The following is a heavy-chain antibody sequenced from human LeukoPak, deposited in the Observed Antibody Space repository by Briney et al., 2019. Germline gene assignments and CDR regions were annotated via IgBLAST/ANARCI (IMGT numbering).Heavy chain of an antibody. J-gene: IGHJ4*02. CDR2: IRYDGSNK. CDR1: GFTFSSCG. CDR3: AKDPKLTGFDY. Sequence: QAGGSLRLSCAASGFTFSSCGMHWVRQAPGKGLEWVAFIRYDGSNKNYADPVKGRSTISRDNSKNTLYLQMNSLRAEDTAVYYCAKDPKLTGFDYWGQGTLVTVSS. D-gene: IGHD7-27*01. V-gene: IGHV3-30*02.